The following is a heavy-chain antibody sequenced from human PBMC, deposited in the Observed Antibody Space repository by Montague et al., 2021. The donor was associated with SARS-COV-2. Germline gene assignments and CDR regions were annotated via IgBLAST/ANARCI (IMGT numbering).Heavy chain of an antibody. CDR3: ARAPGPTLRNAVSGFDS. CDR1: GFTFTYYW. J-gene: IGHJ4*02. CDR2: INNDGSSR. D-gene: IGHD6-19*01. Sequence: PGESLRISCAASGFTFTYYWMHWVRQAPGKGLAWVSRINNDGSSRIYADSVKGRFTISRDNAKNTLYLQMNSLRAEDTAVYYCARAPGPTLRNAVSGFDSWGQGTLVTVSS. V-gene: IGHV3-74*01.